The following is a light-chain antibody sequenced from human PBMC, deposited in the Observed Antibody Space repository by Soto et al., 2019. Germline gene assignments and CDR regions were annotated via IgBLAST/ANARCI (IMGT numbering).Light chain of an antibody. Sequence: DIQMTQSPSTLSASVGDRVTITCRASQSISSWLAWYQQRPGKAPKLLIYDASTLESGVPSRFSGSGSWTEFTLTISSLQPDDFATDYCQQYNSHSWTFGQGTKVEIK. CDR3: QQYNSHSWT. CDR1: QSISSW. J-gene: IGKJ1*01. V-gene: IGKV1-5*01. CDR2: DAS.